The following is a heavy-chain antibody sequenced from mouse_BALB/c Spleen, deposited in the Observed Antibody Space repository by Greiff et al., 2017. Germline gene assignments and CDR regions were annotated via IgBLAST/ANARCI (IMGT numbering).Heavy chain of an antibody. Sequence: QVQLQQSGAELAKPGASVKMSCKASGYTFTSYWMHWVKQRPGQGLEWIGYINPSTGYTEYNQKFKDKATLTADKSSSTAYMQLSSLTSEDSAVYYCARSRYYGSYYFDYWGQGTTRTVSS. J-gene: IGHJ2*01. V-gene: IGHV1-7*01. CDR3: ARSRYYGSYYFDY. D-gene: IGHD1-1*01. CDR2: INPSTGYT. CDR1: GYTFTSYW.